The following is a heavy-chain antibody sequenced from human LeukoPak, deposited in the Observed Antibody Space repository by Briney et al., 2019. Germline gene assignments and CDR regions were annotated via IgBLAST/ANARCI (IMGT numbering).Heavy chain of an antibody. CDR3: ARVTYAVPDY. D-gene: IGHD2/OR15-2a*01. Sequence: GGSLRLSCAASGFTFSSYEMNWVRQAPGKGLEWVSYISSSGNNIYFADSVKGRFTISRDNAKNSLFLQMNSLRAEDTAVYYCARVTYAVPDYWGQGTLVTVSS. V-gene: IGHV3-48*03. CDR2: ISSSGNNI. CDR1: GFTFSSYE. J-gene: IGHJ4*02.